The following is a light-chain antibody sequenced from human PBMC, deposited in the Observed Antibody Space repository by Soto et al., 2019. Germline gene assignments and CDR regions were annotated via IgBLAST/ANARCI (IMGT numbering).Light chain of an antibody. CDR2: EVT. V-gene: IGLV2-8*01. CDR1: SSDVGGYND. CDR3: SSKAGSNNLGVV. Sequence: QSALTQPPSASGSPGQSVAISCTGTSSDVGGYNDVSWYQQHPGKAPKLMIYEVTKRPSGVPDRFSGSKSGNTASLTVSGLQADYEADYYCSSKAGSNNLGVVFGGGTKLTVL. J-gene: IGLJ2*01.